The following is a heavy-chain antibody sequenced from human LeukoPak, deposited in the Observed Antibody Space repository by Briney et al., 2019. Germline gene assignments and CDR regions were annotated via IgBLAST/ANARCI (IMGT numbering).Heavy chain of an antibody. J-gene: IGHJ3*02. V-gene: IGHV3-23*01. CDR1: GFTFSSSA. D-gene: IGHD6-19*01. CDR2: ISGGSGST. CDR3: AKAEAVAGSGTFDI. Sequence: GGSLRLSCAASGFTFSSSAMSWVRQTPGKGLEWDSAISGGSGSTYYADSVKGRFTISRDNSKNTLSLQMNSLRAEDTAVYYCAKAEAVAGSGTFDIWGQGTMVTVSS.